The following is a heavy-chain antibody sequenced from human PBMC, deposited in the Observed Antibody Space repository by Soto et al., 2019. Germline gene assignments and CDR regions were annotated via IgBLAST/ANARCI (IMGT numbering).Heavy chain of an antibody. V-gene: IGHV4-4*02. J-gene: IGHJ4*02. Sequence: QVQLQESGPGLVKPSGTLSLTCAVSGGSISSNNWWSWVRQPPGKGLEWIGEIYHSGNTNYNPSLKSRVXXXVXXSKNQFSLKLRSVTAGHTAVYYCARVTAAGTNFDSWGQGTLVTVSS. CDR2: IYHSGNT. CDR1: GGSISSNNW. CDR3: ARVTAAGTNFDS. D-gene: IGHD6-13*01.